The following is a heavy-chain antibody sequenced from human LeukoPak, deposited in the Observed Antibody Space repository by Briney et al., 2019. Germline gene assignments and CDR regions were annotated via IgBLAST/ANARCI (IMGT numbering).Heavy chain of an antibody. CDR1: GGTFSSYT. D-gene: IGHD6-19*01. CDR3: ATGRSGQGWDI. V-gene: IGHV1-69*02. J-gene: IGHJ3*02. Sequence: GASVKVSCKASGGTFSSYTVNWVRQSPGQGLEWMGRIIPIVNIADSAQEFQGRVTITADKSTSTAYMEMSSLRSDDTAVYYCATGRSGQGWDIWGQGTMVTVSS. CDR2: IIPIVNIA.